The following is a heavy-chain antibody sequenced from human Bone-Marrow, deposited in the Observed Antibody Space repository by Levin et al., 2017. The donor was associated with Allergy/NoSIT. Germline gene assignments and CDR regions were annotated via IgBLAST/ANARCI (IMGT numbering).Heavy chain of an antibody. CDR1: GFTFKIFW. D-gene: IGHD6-13*01. V-gene: IGHV3-74*01. CDR2: INSDGTNI. Sequence: GGSLRLSCAASGFTFKIFWMNWVRQTPGKGLVWVSRINSDGTNIDYADSVKGRFTISRDNAKNTVYLQLNSLRAEDTGVYYCARVRNRGYSSGWYSAFDSWGRGTLVTVSS. J-gene: IGHJ3*02. CDR3: ARVRNRGYSSGWYSAFDS.